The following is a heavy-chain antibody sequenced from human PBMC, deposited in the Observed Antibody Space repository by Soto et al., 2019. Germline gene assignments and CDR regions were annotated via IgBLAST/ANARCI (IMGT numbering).Heavy chain of an antibody. Sequence: GASVKVSCKASGYTFTSYYMHWVRQAPGQGLEWMGIINPSGGSTSYAQKFQGRVTMTRDTSTSTVYMELSSLRSEDTAVYYCAREYYYDSSGYLVYYYYGMDVWGQGTKVTVSS. CDR3: AREYYYDSSGYLVYYYYGMDV. CDR1: GYTFTSYY. J-gene: IGHJ6*02. V-gene: IGHV1-46*01. CDR2: INPSGGST. D-gene: IGHD3-22*01.